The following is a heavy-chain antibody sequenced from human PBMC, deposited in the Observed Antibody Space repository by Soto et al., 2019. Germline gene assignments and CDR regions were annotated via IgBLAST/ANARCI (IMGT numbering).Heavy chain of an antibody. Sequence: LSLTCTVSGGSISSGDYYWSWIRQPPGKGLEWIGYIYYSGSTYYNPSLKSRVTISVDTSKNQFSLKLSSVTAADTAVYYCARTHLEISSSGPGNWFDPWGQGNLVTVSS. CDR1: GGSISSGDYY. V-gene: IGHV4-30-4*01. CDR2: IYYSGST. J-gene: IGHJ5*02. CDR3: ARTHLEISSSGPGNWFDP. D-gene: IGHD6-6*01.